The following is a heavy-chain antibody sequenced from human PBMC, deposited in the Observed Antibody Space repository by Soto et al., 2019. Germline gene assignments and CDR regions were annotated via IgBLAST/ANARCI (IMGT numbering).Heavy chain of an antibody. CDR1: GGTFSSYA. V-gene: IGHV1-69*13. Sequence: GASVKVSCKASGGTFSSYAISWVRQAPGQGLEWMGGIIPIFGTANYAQKFQGRVTITADESTSKAYMELSRMRSEETAVYYCARDLKFGRIEAAGTGTWFDPWGQGNLVTVSS. CDR3: ARDLKFGRIEAAGTGTWFDP. J-gene: IGHJ5*02. CDR2: IIPIFGTA. D-gene: IGHD6-13*01.